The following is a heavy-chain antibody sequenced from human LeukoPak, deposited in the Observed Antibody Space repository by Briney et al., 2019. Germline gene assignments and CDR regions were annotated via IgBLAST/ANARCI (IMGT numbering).Heavy chain of an antibody. J-gene: IGHJ4*02. V-gene: IGHV3-30-3*01. D-gene: IGHD7-27*01. CDR2: ISYDGSNK. CDR3: ARWGILELRPSFDY. Sequence: GGSLRLSCAASGFTFSSYAMHWVRQAPGKGLEWVAVISYDGSNKYYADSVKGRFTISRDNSKNTLYLQMNSLRAEDTAVYYCARWGILELRPSFDYWGQGTLVTVSS. CDR1: GFTFSSYA.